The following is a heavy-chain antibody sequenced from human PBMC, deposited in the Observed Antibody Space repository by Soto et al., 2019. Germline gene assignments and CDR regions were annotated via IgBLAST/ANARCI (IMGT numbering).Heavy chain of an antibody. V-gene: IGHV3-33*01. CDR3: ARDGPYYYASGGSTGLVY. J-gene: IGHJ4*02. D-gene: IGHD3-22*01. Sequence: QVQLVESGGGVVQPGRSLRLSCAASGFTFSSYGMHWFRQAPGKGLAGVAVIWYDGRNKYYADSVKVRFTISRDNSNNTLNLQSNSLRSEDTAVYYCARDGPYYYASGGSTGLVYWGQRTLVTVSS. CDR1: GFTFSSYG. CDR2: IWYDGRNK.